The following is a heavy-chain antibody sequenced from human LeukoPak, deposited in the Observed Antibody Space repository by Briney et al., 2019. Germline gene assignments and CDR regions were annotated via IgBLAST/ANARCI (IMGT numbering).Heavy chain of an antibody. CDR1: GFTFSDYS. V-gene: IGHV3-11*01. Sequence: GGSLRLSCAASGFTFSDYSMSWIRQAPGKGLEWVSYISRSGNSIYYADSMEGRFTISRDNAKNSLYLQVISLRADDTAVYYCVRDSYDSSGCIDSWGQGTQVTVSS. CDR3: VRDSYDSSGCIDS. D-gene: IGHD3-22*01. J-gene: IGHJ4*02. CDR2: ISRSGNSI.